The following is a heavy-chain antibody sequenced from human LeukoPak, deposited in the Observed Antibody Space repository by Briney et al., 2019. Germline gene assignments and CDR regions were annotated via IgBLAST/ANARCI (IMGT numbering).Heavy chain of an antibody. Sequence: SQTLSLTCTVSGGSISSGGYYWSWIRQHPGKGLEWIGYIYYSGSTYYNPSLKSRVTISVDTSKNQFSPKLSSVTAADTAVYYCARGGWELPLNWFDPWGQGTLVTVSS. CDR2: IYYSGST. CDR3: ARGGWELPLNWFDP. J-gene: IGHJ5*02. D-gene: IGHD1-26*01. CDR1: GGSISSGGYY. V-gene: IGHV4-31*03.